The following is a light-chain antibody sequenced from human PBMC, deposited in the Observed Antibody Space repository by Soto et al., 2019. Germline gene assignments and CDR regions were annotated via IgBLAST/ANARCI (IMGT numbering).Light chain of an antibody. CDR1: QSVSNNY. V-gene: IGKV3-20*01. CDR3: QQYGSSGT. CDR2: GAS. Sequence: EIVFTQAPGTLSLSPGERATLCCRASQSVSNNYLAWYQQKPGQAPRLLIYGASNRATGIPDRFSGSGSGTDFTLAISRLEPEDFAVYYCQQYGSSGTFGQGTKV. J-gene: IGKJ1*01.